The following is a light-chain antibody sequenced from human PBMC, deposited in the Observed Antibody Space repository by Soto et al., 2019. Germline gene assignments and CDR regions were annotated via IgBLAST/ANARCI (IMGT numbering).Light chain of an antibody. CDR2: DTY. V-gene: IGLV7-46*01. Sequence: QTVVTQEPSLTVSPGGTVTLTCDSSFGPVTAGHYPYWFQQKAGQAPRTLIYDTYIKQSWTPARFSGSLLGGKAALTLSGAQPEDEADYYCLVVYSDAWVFGGGTKLTV. J-gene: IGLJ3*02. CDR3: LVVYSDAWV. CDR1: FGPVTAGHY.